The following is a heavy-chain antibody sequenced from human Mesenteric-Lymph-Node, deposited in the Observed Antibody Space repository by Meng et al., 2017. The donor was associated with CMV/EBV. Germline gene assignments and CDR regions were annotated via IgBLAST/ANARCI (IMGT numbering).Heavy chain of an antibody. CDR2: INSDGSIT. Sequence: GGSLRLSCAASGFTFSSYWMHWVRQAPGKGLVWVSRINSDGSITSYADSVKGRFTISRDNAKNTLYLEMNSLRAEDTAVYYCASCGSTSCYGYWGQGTLVTVSS. CDR1: GFTFSSYW. CDR3: ASCGSTSCYGY. D-gene: IGHD2-2*01. V-gene: IGHV3-74*01. J-gene: IGHJ4*02.